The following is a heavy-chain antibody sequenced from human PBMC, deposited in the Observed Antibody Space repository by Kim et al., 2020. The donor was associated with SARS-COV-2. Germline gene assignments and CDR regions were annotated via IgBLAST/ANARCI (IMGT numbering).Heavy chain of an antibody. CDR1: GGTFSSYA. D-gene: IGHD1-26*01. V-gene: IGHV1-69*04. J-gene: IGHJ6*02. Sequence: SVKVSCKASGGTFSSYAISWVRQAPGQGLEWMGRIIPILGIANYAQKFQGRVTITADKSTSTAYMELSSLRSEDTAVYYCARARGPWEPQIYYYGMDVWGQGTTVTVSS. CDR3: ARARGPWEPQIYYYGMDV. CDR2: IIPILGIA.